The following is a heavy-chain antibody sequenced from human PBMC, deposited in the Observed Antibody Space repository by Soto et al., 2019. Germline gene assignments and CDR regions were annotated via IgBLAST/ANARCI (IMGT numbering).Heavy chain of an antibody. D-gene: IGHD2-2*01. V-gene: IGHV4-31*03. CDR1: GGSISSGGYY. Sequence: LSLTCTVSGGSISSGGYYWSWIRQHPGKGLEWIGYIYYSGSTYYNPSLKSRVTISVDTSKNQFSLKLSSVTAADTAVYYCARTIVVVPAANTDYYYYGMDVWGQGTTVTVSS. CDR2: IYYSGST. CDR3: ARTIVVVPAANTDYYYYGMDV. J-gene: IGHJ6*02.